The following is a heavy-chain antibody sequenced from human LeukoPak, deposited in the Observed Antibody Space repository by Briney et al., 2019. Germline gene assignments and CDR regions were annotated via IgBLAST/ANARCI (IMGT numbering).Heavy chain of an antibody. V-gene: IGHV3-74*01. CDR1: GFTFSSYW. J-gene: IGHJ4*02. D-gene: IGHD2-2*01. CDR3: AREDIVVVPAAYYFXY. CDR2: INSDGSST. Sequence: PGGSLRLSCAASGFTFSSYWMHWVRQAPGKGLVWVSRINSDGSSTSYADSVKGRFTISRDNAKNTLYLQMNSLRAEDTAVYYCAREDIVVVPAAYYFXYWGQGTLVTVSS.